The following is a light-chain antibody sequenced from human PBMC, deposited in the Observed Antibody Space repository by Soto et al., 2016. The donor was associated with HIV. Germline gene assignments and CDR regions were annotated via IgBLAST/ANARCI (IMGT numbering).Light chain of an antibody. CDR1: QSLLHSNGYNY. CDR3: MQGLHTPPT. J-gene: IGKJ2*01. Sequence: DIVMTQSPLSLPVTPGEPASISCRSSQSLLHSNGYNYLDWYLQKPGQSPQVLIYLGSNRASGVPDRFSGSGSGTDFTLKISRVEAEDVGVHYCMQGLHTPPTFGQGTKLQIK. CDR2: LGS. V-gene: IGKV2-28*01.